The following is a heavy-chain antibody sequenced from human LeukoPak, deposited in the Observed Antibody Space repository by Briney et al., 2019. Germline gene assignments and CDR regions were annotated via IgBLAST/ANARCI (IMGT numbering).Heavy chain of an antibody. V-gene: IGHV3-48*03. CDR1: GFTVSSYE. CDR2: ISSSANTI. Sequence: GGSLRLSSAASGFTVSSYEMNWVRQAPGKGLEWVSYISSSANTIYYADSVKGRFTVSRDNAKNSLYLQMNSLRAEDTAVYYCAREGFTMVRGVKYNWFDPWGQGTLVTVSS. D-gene: IGHD3-10*01. CDR3: AREGFTMVRGVKYNWFDP. J-gene: IGHJ5*02.